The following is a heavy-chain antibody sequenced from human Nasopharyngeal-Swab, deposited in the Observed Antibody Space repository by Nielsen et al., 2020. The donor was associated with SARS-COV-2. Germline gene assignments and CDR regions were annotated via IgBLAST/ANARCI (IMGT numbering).Heavy chain of an antibody. J-gene: IGHJ5*02. CDR3: ASEYSSGWYGWWFDP. Sequence: GESLKIPCAASGFSFSNYYMSWIRQAPGTGLECVSYITSGGSIIYTADSVKGRITISRDNAKNSLYPLRNSLRAEDTAVYYCASEYSSGWYGWWFDPWGQGTLVTVSS. CDR1: GFSFSNYY. D-gene: IGHD6-19*01. CDR2: ITSGGSII. V-gene: IGHV3-11*01.